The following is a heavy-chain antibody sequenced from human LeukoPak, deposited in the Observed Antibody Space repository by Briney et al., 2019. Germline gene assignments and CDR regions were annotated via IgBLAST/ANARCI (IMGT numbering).Heavy chain of an antibody. CDR2: IKIDGDEK. J-gene: IGHJ4*02. CDR3: ARDGPFCNASRCSGVTPRRPDH. V-gene: IGHV3-7*01. Sequence: PGGSLRLSCAASGFTFSDYWLSWVRQAPGKGLEWVAEIKIDGDEKFYADSVKGRFTISRNKYKKTVYLQMDSMRAEDPAVYNCARDGPFCNASRCSGVTPRRPDHWGQGTLVTVSS. CDR1: GFTFSDYW. D-gene: IGHD2/OR15-2a*01.